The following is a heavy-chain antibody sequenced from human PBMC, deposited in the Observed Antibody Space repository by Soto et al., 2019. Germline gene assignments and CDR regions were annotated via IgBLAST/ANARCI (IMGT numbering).Heavy chain of an antibody. Sequence: PGGSLRLSCAASGFNFRTFVMHWVRQAPGKGLEWVALISYDGSNKYYADSVKGRFTISRDNSKNTLHLQMNSLRPEDTAVYYCASGFVVVPATVQYWGPGTLVTVSS. CDR3: ASGFVVVPATVQY. CDR2: ISYDGSNK. V-gene: IGHV3-30-3*01. J-gene: IGHJ4*02. CDR1: GFNFRTFV. D-gene: IGHD2-2*01.